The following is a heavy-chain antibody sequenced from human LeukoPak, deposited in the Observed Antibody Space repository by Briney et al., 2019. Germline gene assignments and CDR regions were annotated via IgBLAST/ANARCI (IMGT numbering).Heavy chain of an antibody. J-gene: IGHJ6*02. V-gene: IGHV1-69*04. Sequence: ASVKVSCKASGGTFSSYAISWVRQAPGQGLEWMGRIIPILGMANYAQKFQGRVTITADKSTSTAYMELSSLRSEDTAVYYCARHLKNLRFDYYYGMDVWGQGTTVTVSS. CDR2: IIPILGMA. CDR1: GGTFSSYA. D-gene: IGHD5-12*01. CDR3: ARHLKNLRFDYYYGMDV.